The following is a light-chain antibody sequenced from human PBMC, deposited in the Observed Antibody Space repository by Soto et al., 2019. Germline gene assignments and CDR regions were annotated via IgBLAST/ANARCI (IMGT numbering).Light chain of an antibody. CDR2: QVN. J-gene: IGLJ3*02. CDR3: SSLTSSNTWV. V-gene: IGLV2-14*01. CDR1: NSDVGGYDY. Sequence: QSVLTHPASVSGSPGQSITISCTGTNSDVGGYDYVSWYQHYPGKAPKLLIYQVNNRPSGVSSRFSGSKSGNTASLTFSGLQAEDEADYYCSSLTSSNTWVFGGGTKLTVL.